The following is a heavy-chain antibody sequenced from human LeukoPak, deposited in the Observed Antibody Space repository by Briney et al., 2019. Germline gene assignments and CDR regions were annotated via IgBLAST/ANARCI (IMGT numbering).Heavy chain of an antibody. CDR1: GFTFDDYA. CDR2: ISWNSGSI. D-gene: IGHD2-21*02. J-gene: IGHJ3*02. Sequence: PGGSLRLSCAASGFTFDDYAMHWVRQAPGKGLEWVSGISWNSGSIGYADSVKGRFTISRDNAKNSLYLQMNSLRAEDTAVYYCARTCGGDCYSAFDIWGQGTMVTVSS. CDR3: ARTCGGDCYSAFDI. V-gene: IGHV3-9*01.